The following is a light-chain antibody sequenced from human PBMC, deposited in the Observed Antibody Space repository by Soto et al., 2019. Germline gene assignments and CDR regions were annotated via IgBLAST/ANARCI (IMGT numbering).Light chain of an antibody. Sequence: DIQMTQSPSSVSASVGDSVTITGQASQDIYDYLNWYQHKPGKAPRLLIYAASNLETGVPSRFSGDGSGTDFAFTINSLQPEDIATYYCQQYDNSPMFTFGRGTKVEI. J-gene: IGKJ2*01. CDR1: QDIYDY. V-gene: IGKV1-33*01. CDR2: AAS. CDR3: QQYDNSPMFT.